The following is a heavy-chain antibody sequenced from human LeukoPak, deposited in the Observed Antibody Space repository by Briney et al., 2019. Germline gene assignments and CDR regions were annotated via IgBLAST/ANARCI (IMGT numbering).Heavy chain of an antibody. CDR1: GYSVTSCW. J-gene: IGHJ4*02. CDR3: ARLIGYSYGPSDY. CDR2: IYPGDSDT. D-gene: IGHD5-18*01. V-gene: IGHV5-51*01. Sequence: GATLKSSRKGSGYSVTSCWIRWVRQMLWVGIAWIGIIYPGDSDTRYSPSFQGQITISADKSISTAYLQWSSLKASDTAMYYCARLIGYSYGPSDYWGQGTLVTVSS.